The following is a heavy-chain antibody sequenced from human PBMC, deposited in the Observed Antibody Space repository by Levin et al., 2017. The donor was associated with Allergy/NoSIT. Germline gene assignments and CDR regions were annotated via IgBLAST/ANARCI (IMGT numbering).Heavy chain of an antibody. CDR2: IKSDGSDT. Sequence: GGSLRLSCSASGFTFRGYYMHWVRQVPGEGLVWVSYIKSDGSDTKYADSVKGRFTISRDNAKNTLYLQMNSLGAEATAVYYCARGGCSATSCLDYWGQGTLVTVSS. J-gene: IGHJ4*02. CDR3: ARGGCSATSCLDY. D-gene: IGHD2-2*01. CDR1: GFTFRGYY. V-gene: IGHV3-74*03.